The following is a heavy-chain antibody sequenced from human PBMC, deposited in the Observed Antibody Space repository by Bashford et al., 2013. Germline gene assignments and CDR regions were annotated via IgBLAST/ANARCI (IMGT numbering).Heavy chain of an antibody. CDR2: ISYDGSNK. CDR3: AKDRFDYFDTSGSVPNDAFDI. J-gene: IGHJ3*02. Sequence: GSLRLSCAASGFTFSSYGMHWVRQAPGKGLEWVAVISYDGSNKYYADSVKGRFTISRDSAKNSLYLQMNSLRAEDTALYYCAKDRFDYFDTSGSVPNDAFDIWGQGTMVTVSS. CDR1: GFTFSSYG. V-gene: IGHV3-30*18. D-gene: IGHD3-22*01.